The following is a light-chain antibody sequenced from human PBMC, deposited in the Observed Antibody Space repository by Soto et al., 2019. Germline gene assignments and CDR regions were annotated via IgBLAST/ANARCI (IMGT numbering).Light chain of an antibody. Sequence: DILLTQSPSSLSASVGDRVTIACRASQSINSYQNWYQQRQRKAPKLLIYTATTVQRVVPSRFSGGGSVTDFTLTIGGLQPEDFATYYCQQSFTMPCTFGPGTKVNI. CDR2: TAT. CDR1: QSINSY. CDR3: QQSFTMPCT. V-gene: IGKV1-39*01. J-gene: IGKJ3*01.